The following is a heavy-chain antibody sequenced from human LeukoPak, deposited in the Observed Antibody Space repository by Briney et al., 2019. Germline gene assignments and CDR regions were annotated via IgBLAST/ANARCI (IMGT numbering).Heavy chain of an antibody. D-gene: IGHD4/OR15-4a*01. V-gene: IGHV3-48*01. J-gene: IGHJ6*03. CDR3: ARALNYYYMDV. CDR2: ISSSSSTI. CDR1: GFTFSSYS. Sequence: GGSLRLSCAASGFTFSSYSMNWVRQAPGKGLERVSYISSSSSTIYYADSVKGRFTISRDNAKNSLYLQMNSLRAEDTAVYYCARALNYYYMDVWGKGTTVTVSS.